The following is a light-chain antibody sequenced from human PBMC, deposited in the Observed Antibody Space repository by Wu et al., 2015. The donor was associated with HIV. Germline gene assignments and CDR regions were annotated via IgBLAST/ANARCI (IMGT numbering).Light chain of an antibody. Sequence: ETVLTQSPATLSLSPGERATLSCRASQSVSTYLAWYQQKPGQAPRLLIYGASTRATGIPARFSGSGSGTEFTLTINSMQSEDFAVYYCQQYNKWPGTFGQGTKVEIK. CDR3: QQYNKWPGT. CDR2: GAS. V-gene: IGKV3-15*01. CDR1: QSVSTY. J-gene: IGKJ1*01.